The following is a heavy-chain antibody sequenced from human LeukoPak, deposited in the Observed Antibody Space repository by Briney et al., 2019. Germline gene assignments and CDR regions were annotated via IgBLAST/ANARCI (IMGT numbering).Heavy chain of an antibody. J-gene: IGHJ6*03. V-gene: IGHV3-53*01. CDR1: GFTVSSNY. D-gene: IGHD3-22*01. Sequence: PGGSLRLSSAASGFTVSSNYMSWVRQAPGKGLEWVSVIYSGGSTYYADSVKGRFTISRDNSKNTLYLQMNSLRAEDTAVYYCARDKAYYDSSGYYYPGYYYYYMDVWGKGTTVTVSS. CDR2: IYSGGST. CDR3: ARDKAYYDSSGYYYPGYYYYYMDV.